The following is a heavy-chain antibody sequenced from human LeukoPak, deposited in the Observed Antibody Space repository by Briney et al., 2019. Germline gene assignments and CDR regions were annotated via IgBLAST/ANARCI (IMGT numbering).Heavy chain of an antibody. CDR1: GGSISSGGYY. Sequence: SETLSLTCTVSGGSISSGGYYWSWIRQHPGKGLEWIGYIYYSGSTYYNPSLKSRVTISVDTSKNQFSLKLSSVTAADTAVYYCARNAGYYDFWSGYSSTRNWFDPWGQGTLVTVSS. CDR3: ARNAGYYDFWSGYSSTRNWFDP. V-gene: IGHV4-31*03. CDR2: IYYSGST. D-gene: IGHD3-3*01. J-gene: IGHJ5*02.